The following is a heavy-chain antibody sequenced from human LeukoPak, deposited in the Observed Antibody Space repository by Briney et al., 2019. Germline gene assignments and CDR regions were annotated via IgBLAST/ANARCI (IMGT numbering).Heavy chain of an antibody. V-gene: IGHV3-53*01. CDR3: ARGSSAYTSPFDY. J-gene: IGHJ4*02. CDR2: IYRDGST. CDR1: GFIVSSNY. D-gene: IGHD3-22*01. Sequence: GGSLRLSCTVSGFIVSSNYMSWVRQAPGKGLEWVSVIYRDGSTYYADSVKGRFTISRDKSKNTLYLQMNSLRAEDTAVYFCARGSSAYTSPFDYWGQGTPVTVSS.